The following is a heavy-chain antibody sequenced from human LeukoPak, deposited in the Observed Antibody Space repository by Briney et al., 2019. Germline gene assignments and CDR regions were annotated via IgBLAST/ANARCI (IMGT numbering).Heavy chain of an antibody. Sequence: ASETLSLTCSVSVGSISICSYHWDWIRQPPGKGLEWIRSSCYSWSIYYNPYLPSRVTISVYTSKNQFSMKQRSVTAADKAVHYCARQQKAYYASSGHHPSSDYWGQGTLVTVSS. CDR1: VGSISICSYH. J-gene: IGHJ4*02. V-gene: IGHV4-39*01. CDR2: SCYSWSI. D-gene: IGHD3-22*01. CDR3: ARQQKAYYASSGHHPSSDY.